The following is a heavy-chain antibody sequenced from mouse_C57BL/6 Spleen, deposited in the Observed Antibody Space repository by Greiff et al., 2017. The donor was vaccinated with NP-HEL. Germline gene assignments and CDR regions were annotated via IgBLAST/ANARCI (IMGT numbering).Heavy chain of an antibody. CDR1: GFSLTSYG. CDR3: ARNSGYGSSYWYFDV. CDR2: IWSGGST. D-gene: IGHD1-1*01. J-gene: IGHJ1*03. V-gene: IGHV2-2*01. Sequence: VQLQQSGPGLVQPSQSLSITCTVSGFSLTSYGVHWVRQSPGKGLEWLGVIWSGGSTDYNAAFISRLSISKDNSKSQVFFKMNSLQADDTAIYYCARNSGYGSSYWYFDVWGTGTTVTVSS.